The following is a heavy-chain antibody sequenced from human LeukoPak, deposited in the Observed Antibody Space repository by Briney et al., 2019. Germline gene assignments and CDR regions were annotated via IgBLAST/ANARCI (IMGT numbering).Heavy chain of an antibody. Sequence: GGSLGLSCAASGFTFSSYMMTWVRQAPGKGLEWVANIKPDGGEKFYVDSVRGRFTISRDNAKNSLYLQMNGLRAEDTAVYYCASGSLWSGILGYWGQGTLVIVSS. CDR2: IKPDGGEK. J-gene: IGHJ4*02. V-gene: IGHV3-7*01. D-gene: IGHD3-3*01. CDR3: ASGSLWSGILGY. CDR1: GFTFSSYM.